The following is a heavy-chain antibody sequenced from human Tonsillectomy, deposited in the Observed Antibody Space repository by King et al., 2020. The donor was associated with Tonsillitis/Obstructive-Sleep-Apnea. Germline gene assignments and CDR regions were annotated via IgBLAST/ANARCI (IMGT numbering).Heavy chain of an antibody. V-gene: IGHV3-23*04. D-gene: IGHD1-1*01. CDR1: VFTFSNSS. Sequence: VQLVQSGGGLVQPGESLRLSCATSVFTFSNSSMSLVRQAPETWLEWVSALSGSGGSTYYAESVKGLFTISRDNSKNTLYLDMNTLRAEDTAVYYCAKAPTDVQELCDDWGKGTMVTVAS. J-gene: IGHJ4*02. CDR2: LSGSGGST. CDR3: AKAPTDVQELCDD.